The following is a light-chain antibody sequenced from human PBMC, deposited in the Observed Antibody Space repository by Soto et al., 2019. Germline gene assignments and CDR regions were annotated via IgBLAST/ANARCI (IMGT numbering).Light chain of an antibody. V-gene: IGKV3-15*01. J-gene: IGKJ2*01. CDR3: QQYNKWPPYT. CDR1: QSVSSN. Sequence: EIVMTQSPATLSVSPGERDTISCRASQSVSSNLAWYQQKPGQAPRLLIYGASTRATGIPARFSGSGSGTEFPLTISSLPSQDFAVYYCQQYNKWPPYTFGQGTKLEIK. CDR2: GAS.